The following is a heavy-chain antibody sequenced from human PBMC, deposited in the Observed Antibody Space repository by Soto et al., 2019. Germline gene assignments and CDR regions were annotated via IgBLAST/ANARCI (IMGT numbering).Heavy chain of an antibody. CDR1: GGSISSYY. CDR2: IYYSGST. CDR3: ARAVDSGWYSY. J-gene: IGHJ4*02. Sequence: QVQLQESGPGLVKPSETLSLTCTVSGGSISSYYWSWIRQPPGKGLEWIGYIYYSGSTNYNPSLNSRVTISVDTSKTQFSLKLSSVTAADTAVYYCARAVDSGWYSYWGQGTLVTVSS. D-gene: IGHD6-19*01. V-gene: IGHV4-59*01.